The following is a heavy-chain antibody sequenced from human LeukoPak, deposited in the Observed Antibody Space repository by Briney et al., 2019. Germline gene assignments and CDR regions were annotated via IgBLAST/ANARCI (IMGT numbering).Heavy chain of an antibody. V-gene: IGHV1-18*01. CDR2: ISIYRDDT. J-gene: IGHJ4*02. CDR1: GYIFTTCG. D-gene: IGHD1-1*01. CDR3: ARDKDWNLDY. Sequence: GASVKVSCTASGYIFTTCGISWVRQAPGQGLEWMGWISIYRDDTNYAQKFQGRVTLTKDTSTSTAYMELRSLRYDDTAVYYCARDKDWNLDYWGQGTLVTVYS.